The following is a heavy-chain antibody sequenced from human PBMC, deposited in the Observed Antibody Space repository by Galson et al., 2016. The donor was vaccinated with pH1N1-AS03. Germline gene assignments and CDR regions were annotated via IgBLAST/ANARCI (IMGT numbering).Heavy chain of an antibody. CDR3: AKDWNHTIDY. J-gene: IGHJ4*02. V-gene: IGHV3-30*02. D-gene: IGHD1-1*01. CDR1: GFAFSNYG. Sequence: SCAASGFAFSNYGMHWVRQAPGKGPEWVAFIGHDGTTKLHEDSVKGRIAIPRDNSQNTLHLQPNSLRAEDTAVYYCAKDWNHTIDYWGQGTLVTVSS. CDR2: IGHDGTTK.